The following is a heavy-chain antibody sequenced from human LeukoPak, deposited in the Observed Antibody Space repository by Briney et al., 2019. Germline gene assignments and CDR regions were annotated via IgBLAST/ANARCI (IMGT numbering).Heavy chain of an antibody. CDR1: AFTFDDYS. Sequence: GGSLRLSCAASAFTFDDYSMHWVRQAPGKGLEWVSLISGDDGATYYADSVKGRLTISRDNSKNFLYLQMNSLRTEDTAVYYCAAELGYWGQGTLVTVSS. CDR3: AAELGY. CDR2: ISGDDGAT. D-gene: IGHD3-16*01. V-gene: IGHV3-43*02. J-gene: IGHJ4*02.